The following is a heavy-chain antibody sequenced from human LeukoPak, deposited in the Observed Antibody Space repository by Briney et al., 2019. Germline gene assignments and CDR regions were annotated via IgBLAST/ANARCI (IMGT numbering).Heavy chain of an antibody. J-gene: IGHJ4*02. CDR2: FYYSGST. D-gene: IGHD3-16*01. CDR1: GGSISSSSYY. V-gene: IGHV4-39*07. CDR3: AREGFSPVGFDY. Sequence: SETLSLTCTVSGGSISSSSYYWGWIRQPPGKGLEWIGSFYYSGSTYYNPSLKSRVTISVDTSKNQFSLKLSSVTATDTAVYYCAREGFSPVGFDYWGQGTLVTVSS.